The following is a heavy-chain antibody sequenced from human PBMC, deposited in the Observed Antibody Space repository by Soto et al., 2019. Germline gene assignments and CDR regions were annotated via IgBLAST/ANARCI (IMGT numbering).Heavy chain of an antibody. D-gene: IGHD2-21*01. CDR1: GFTFSTFA. J-gene: IGHJ4*02. CDR2: ISGSGDNT. Sequence: EVQLLESGGGLVQPGGSLRLSCAASGFTFSTFAMTWVRQAPGKGLEWVSAISGSGDNTYYADSVKGRFTMSRDNSKSTLYLQMNSPRGDDTAVYHCAKGRGVLFYFDQWGQGTLVTVSS. V-gene: IGHV3-23*01. CDR3: AKGRGVLFYFDQ.